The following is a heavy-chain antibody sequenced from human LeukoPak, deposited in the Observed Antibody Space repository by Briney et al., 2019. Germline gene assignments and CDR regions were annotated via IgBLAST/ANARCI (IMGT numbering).Heavy chain of an antibody. J-gene: IGHJ6*04. CDR3: ARGKLWFGETETYYYYGMDV. D-gene: IGHD3-10*01. CDR2: ISSSSRNI. Sequence: GGSLRLSCAASGFTFSPYTMIWVRRAPGKGLEWVSSISSSSRNIYYADSVEGRSTVSRDNAKNSLYLQMNSLRAEDTAVYYCARGKLWFGETETYYYYGMDVWATGTTVTVSS. CDR1: GFTFSPYT. V-gene: IGHV3-21*01.